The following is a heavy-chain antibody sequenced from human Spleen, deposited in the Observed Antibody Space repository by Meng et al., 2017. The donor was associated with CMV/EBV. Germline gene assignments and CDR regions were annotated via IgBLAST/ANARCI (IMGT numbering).Heavy chain of an antibody. J-gene: IGHJ5*02. CDR1: TFKNNV. CDR2: INPYNNYL. D-gene: IGHD2-2*01. CDR3: ARDQADAVVPAATDSWFDP. V-gene: IGHV1-18*01. Sequence: TFKNNVITWVRQAPGQGLEWMGWINPYNNYLNYAQKFQGRVTMTADISTSTAYMELRSLRSDDTAVYYCARDQADAVVPAATDSWFDPWGQGTLVTVSS.